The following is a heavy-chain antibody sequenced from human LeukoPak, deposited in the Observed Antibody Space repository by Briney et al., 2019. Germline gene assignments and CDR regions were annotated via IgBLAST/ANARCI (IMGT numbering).Heavy chain of an antibody. V-gene: IGHV3-64D*06. CDR2: ISTSGGST. J-gene: IGHJ4*02. CDR3: VKDLGYGDGLWASPFDY. CDR1: GFTLGSYA. Sequence: GGSLRLSCSASGFTLGSYAMHWVRQAPGQGLEYVSAISTSGGSTYYADSVKGRFTISRDNSKNTRHLQMSSLRAEDTAVYYCVKDLGYGDGLWASPFDYWGQGTLVTVSS. D-gene: IGHD4-17*01.